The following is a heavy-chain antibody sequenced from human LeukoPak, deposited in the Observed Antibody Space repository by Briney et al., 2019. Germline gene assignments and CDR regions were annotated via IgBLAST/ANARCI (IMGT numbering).Heavy chain of an antibody. V-gene: IGHV1-69*04. CDR3: ARADYDSSASTRKQIDY. D-gene: IGHD3-22*01. CDR1: GGTFSSYA. J-gene: IGHJ4*02. CDR2: IIPILGIA. Sequence: GASVKVSCKASGGTFSSYAISWVRQAPGQGLEWMGRIIPILGIANYAQKFQGRVTITADKSTSTAYMELSSLRSEDTAVYYCARADYDSSASTRKQIDYWGQGTLVTVSS.